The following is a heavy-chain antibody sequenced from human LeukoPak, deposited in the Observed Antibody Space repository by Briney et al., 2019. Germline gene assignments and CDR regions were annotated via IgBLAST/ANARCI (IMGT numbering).Heavy chain of an antibody. Sequence: GRSLRLSCAASGFTFSSYGMRWVRQAPGKGLEWVAVIWYDGSNKYYADSVKGRFTISRDNSKNTLYLQMNSLRAEDTAVYYYAGLARCSGGSCPTPGMDVWGQGTTVTVSS. J-gene: IGHJ6*02. CDR2: IWYDGSNK. D-gene: IGHD2-15*01. V-gene: IGHV3-33*01. CDR3: AGLARCSGGSCPTPGMDV. CDR1: GFTFSSYG.